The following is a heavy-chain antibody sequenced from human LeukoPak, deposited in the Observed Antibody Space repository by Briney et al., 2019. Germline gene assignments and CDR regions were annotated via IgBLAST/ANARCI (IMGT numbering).Heavy chain of an antibody. CDR3: ASAYLGEAGVDV. V-gene: IGHV4-59*01. CDR2: IYYSGST. D-gene: IGHD3-10*01. Sequence: SETLSLTCTVSGGSISSYYWSRIRQPPGKGLEWIGYIYYSGSTNYNPSLKSRVTISVDTSKNQFSLKLSSVTAADTAVYYCASAYLGEAGVDVWGQGTTVTVSS. J-gene: IGHJ6*02. CDR1: GGSISSYY.